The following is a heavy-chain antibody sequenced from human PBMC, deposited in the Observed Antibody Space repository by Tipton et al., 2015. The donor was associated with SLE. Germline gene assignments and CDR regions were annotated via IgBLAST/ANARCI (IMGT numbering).Heavy chain of an antibody. CDR2: INHSGGT. V-gene: IGHV4-34*01. D-gene: IGHD6-19*01. CDR3: VGEVAGKGFSG. CDR1: GGSFSGYY. Sequence: TLSLTCAVYGGSFSGYYWTWIRQPPGKGLEWIGEINHSGGTNYNPSLESRVTISVDTSKNQLSLKLSSVTAADTAVYYCVGEVAGKGFSGWGQGTLVTVSS. J-gene: IGHJ4*02.